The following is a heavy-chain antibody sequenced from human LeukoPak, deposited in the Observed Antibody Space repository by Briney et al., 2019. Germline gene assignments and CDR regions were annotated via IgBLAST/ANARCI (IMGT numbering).Heavy chain of an antibody. Sequence: GGSLRLSCAASGFTVSSNYMSWVRQAPGKGLEWVSVIYSGGSIYYADSVKGRFTISRDNSKNTLYLQMNSLRADDTAVYYCARIYPRLAAAGNWGQGTLVTVSS. CDR2: IYSGGSI. CDR3: ARIYPRLAAAGN. J-gene: IGHJ4*02. V-gene: IGHV3-66*01. D-gene: IGHD6-13*01. CDR1: GFTVSSNY.